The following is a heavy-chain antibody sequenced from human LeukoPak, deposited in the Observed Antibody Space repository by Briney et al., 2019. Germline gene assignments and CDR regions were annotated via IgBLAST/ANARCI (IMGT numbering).Heavy chain of an antibody. V-gene: IGHV3-30-3*01. J-gene: IGHJ1*01. CDR3: ARDSKKQLIRSFQH. CDR1: GFTFSSYA. D-gene: IGHD6-6*01. CDR2: ISYDGSNK. Sequence: GGSLRLSCAASGFTFSSYALHWVRQAPGKGLEWVAVISYDGSNKYYADSVKGRFTISRDNSKNTLYLQMNSLRAEDTAVYYCARDSKKQLIRSFQHWGQGTLVTVSS.